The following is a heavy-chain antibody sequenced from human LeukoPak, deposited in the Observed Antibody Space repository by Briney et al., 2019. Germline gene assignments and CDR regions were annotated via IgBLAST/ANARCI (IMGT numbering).Heavy chain of an antibody. Sequence: SETLSLTCTVSGGSISSYYWSWIRQPPGKGLEWIGYIYYSGSTNYNPSLKSRVTISLDTSKNQFSLKLSSVTAADTAVYYCARQPGYSSSWKYYFDYWGQGTLVTVSS. V-gene: IGHV4-59*01. J-gene: IGHJ4*02. CDR1: GGSISSYY. CDR3: ARQPGYSSSWKYYFDY. CDR2: IYYSGST. D-gene: IGHD6-13*01.